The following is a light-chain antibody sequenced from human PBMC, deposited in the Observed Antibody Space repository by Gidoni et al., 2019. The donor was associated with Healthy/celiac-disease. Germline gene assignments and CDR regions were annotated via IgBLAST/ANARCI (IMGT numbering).Light chain of an antibody. CDR2: KAS. Sequence: DIQMTQSPSTLSASVGDRVTITCRASQSISSWLAWYQQKPGKAPKLLIYKASSLESGVPSRFSSSGSGTEFTLTISSLQPDDFATYYCQQYNSYSWTFGQXTKVEIK. J-gene: IGKJ1*01. CDR3: QQYNSYSWT. V-gene: IGKV1-5*03. CDR1: QSISSW.